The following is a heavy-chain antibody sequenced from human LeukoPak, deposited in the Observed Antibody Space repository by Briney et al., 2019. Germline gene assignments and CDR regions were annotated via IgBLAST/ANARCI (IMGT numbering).Heavy chain of an antibody. J-gene: IGHJ5*02. CDR3: ARARRNSSPLDP. CDR2: IYYSGST. Sequence: SETLSLTCTVSGASINSGGYWSWIRQHPGRGLEWIGYIYYSGSTYYNPSLKSRVTISVDTSKNQFSLKLSSVTAADTAVYYCARARRNSSPLDPWGQGTLVTVSS. D-gene: IGHD6-13*01. V-gene: IGHV4-31*03. CDR1: GASINSGGY.